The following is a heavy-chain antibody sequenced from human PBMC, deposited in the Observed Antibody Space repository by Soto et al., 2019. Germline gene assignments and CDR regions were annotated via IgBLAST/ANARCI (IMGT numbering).Heavy chain of an antibody. CDR3: ARAWGPKGYCSSTSCYASVAYYYYYMDV. D-gene: IGHD2-2*01. V-gene: IGHV4-34*01. CDR1: GGSFSGYY. Sequence: SETLSLTCAVYGGSFSGYYWSWIRQPPGKGLEWIGEINHSGSTNYNPSLKSRVTISVDTSKNQFSLKLSSVTAADTAVYYCARAWGPKGYCSSTSCYASVAYYYYYMDVWGKGTTVTVSS. CDR2: INHSGST. J-gene: IGHJ6*03.